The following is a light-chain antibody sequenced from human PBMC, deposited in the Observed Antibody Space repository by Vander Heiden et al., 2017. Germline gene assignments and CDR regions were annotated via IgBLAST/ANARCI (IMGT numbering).Light chain of an antibody. CDR1: SSNIGEGYE. J-gene: IGLJ2*01. CDR2: GNS. V-gene: IGLV1-40*01. Sequence: QSVLTQPPSVSGAPGQRVTISCTGRSSNIGEGYEVRWYQQLQGTAPKLLTYGNSNRPSGVPDRFSGSKSGTSASLAITGLQAEDEADYYCQSYDSSLSGSGVFGGGTKLTVL. CDR3: QSYDSSLSGSGV.